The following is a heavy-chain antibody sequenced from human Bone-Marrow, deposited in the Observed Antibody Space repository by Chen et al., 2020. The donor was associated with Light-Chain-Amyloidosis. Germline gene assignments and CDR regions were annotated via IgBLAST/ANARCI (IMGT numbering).Heavy chain of an antibody. V-gene: IGHV3-23*04. Sequence: EDQLVESGGGLVQPGGSLRLSCATSGFNFSSFGMSWVRQAPGKGLEWVSTVSGSTVSTYYAGAVKGRFIISRDNSKSTLYLQVNSLRAGDTAVYFCTRKGGYFDFWGQGSLVTVSS. CDR3: TRKGGYFDF. D-gene: IGHD3-10*01. CDR2: VSGSTVST. J-gene: IGHJ4*02. CDR1: GFNFSSFG.